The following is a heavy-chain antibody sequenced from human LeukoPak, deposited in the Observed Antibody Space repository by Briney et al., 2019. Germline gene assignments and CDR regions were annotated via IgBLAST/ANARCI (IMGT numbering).Heavy chain of an antibody. D-gene: IGHD3-10*01. CDR3: AKGAYFSGSYGFAFDY. CDR1: GLTFSSYP. J-gene: IGHJ4*02. V-gene: IGHV3-23*01. CDR2: ISGGGGST. Sequence: GGSLRLSCAAYGLTFSSYPMTWVRQAPGKGLEWVSAISGGGGSTHYADSVKGRFTISRDNSKNTLYLQMNSLRAEDTAVYFCAKGAYFSGSYGFAFDYWGQGTLVTVSS.